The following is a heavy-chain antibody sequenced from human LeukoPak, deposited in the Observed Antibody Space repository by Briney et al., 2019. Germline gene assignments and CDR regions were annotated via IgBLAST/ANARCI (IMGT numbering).Heavy chain of an antibody. CDR1: GGSFSGYY. CDR2: INHSGST. D-gene: IGHD3-10*01. CDR3: AKSNGYGLVDI. Sequence: SETLSLTCAVYGGSFSGYYWSWIRQPPGKGLEWIGEINHSGSTNYNPSLKSRVTISLDTSRNQFSLKLTSVTAADTAVYYCAKSNGYGLVDIWGQGTMVTVSS. V-gene: IGHV4-34*01. J-gene: IGHJ3*02.